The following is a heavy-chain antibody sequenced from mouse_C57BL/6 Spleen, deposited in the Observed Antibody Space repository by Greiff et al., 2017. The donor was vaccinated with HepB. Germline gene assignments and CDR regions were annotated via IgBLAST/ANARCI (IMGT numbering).Heavy chain of an antibody. D-gene: IGHD1-1*01. Sequence: EVHLVESGPGLVKPSQSLSLTCSVTGYSITSGYYWNWIRQFPGNKLEWMGYISYDGSNNYNPSLKNRISITRDTSKNQFFLKLNSVTTEDTATYYCASLTVVADYWGQGTTLTVSS. CDR3: ASLTVVADY. CDR2: ISYDGSN. CDR1: GYSITSGYY. J-gene: IGHJ2*01. V-gene: IGHV3-6*01.